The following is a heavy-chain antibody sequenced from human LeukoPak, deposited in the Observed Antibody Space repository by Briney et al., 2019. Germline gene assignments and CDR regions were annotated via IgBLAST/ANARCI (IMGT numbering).Heavy chain of an antibody. D-gene: IGHD3-3*01. CDR1: GGSFSGYY. J-gene: IGHJ5*02. Sequence: SETLSLTCAVYGGSFSGYYWSWIRQPPGKGPEWIGEINHSGSTNYNPSLKSRVTISVDTSKNQFSLKLSSVTAADTAVYYCARGNSYYDFWSGYRNWFDPWGQGTLVTVSS. CDR2: INHSGST. V-gene: IGHV4-34*01. CDR3: ARGNSYYDFWSGYRNWFDP.